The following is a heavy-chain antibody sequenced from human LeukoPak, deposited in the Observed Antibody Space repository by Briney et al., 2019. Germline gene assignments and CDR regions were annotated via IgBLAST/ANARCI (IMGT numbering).Heavy chain of an antibody. CDR3: ARGGPRRGAYFDY. Sequence: GGSRRLSCAASGFTFSTYWMNWVRQAPGKALVWVSRINTDGSSTTYADSVKGRFTISRDNAKNTLYLQMNSLRAEDTAVYYCARGGPRRGAYFDYWGQGTLVTVSP. CDR2: INTDGSST. CDR1: GFTFSTYW. J-gene: IGHJ4*02. V-gene: IGHV3-74*03.